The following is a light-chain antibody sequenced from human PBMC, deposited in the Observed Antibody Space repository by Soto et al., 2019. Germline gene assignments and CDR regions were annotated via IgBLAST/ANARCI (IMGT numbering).Light chain of an antibody. J-gene: IGKJ4*01. V-gene: IGKV1-9*01. CDR3: QQLNNNPLT. CDR1: QGINSN. Sequence: DIQLTQSPSFLSASIGEKVTITCRASQGINSNLAWYQQKPGKVPKVLIYGASTLQSGVPSRFSGSGFGTEFTLTISSLQPEDFATYYCQQLNNNPLTFGGGTKVDIK. CDR2: GAS.